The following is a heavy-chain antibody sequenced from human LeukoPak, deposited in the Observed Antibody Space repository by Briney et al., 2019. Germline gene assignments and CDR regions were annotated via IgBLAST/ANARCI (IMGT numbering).Heavy chain of an antibody. CDR2: IYYSGST. D-gene: IGHD6-6*01. Sequence: PSETLSLTCTVSGGSISSCGYYWSWIRQDPGKGLVWIGYIYYSGSTYYNPALKSRVTISVDTSKNQFSLKLSSVTAADTAVYYCARGSSSGNFPDYWGQGTLVTVSS. CDR1: GGSISSCGYY. J-gene: IGHJ4*02. V-gene: IGHV4-31*03. CDR3: ARGSSSGNFPDY.